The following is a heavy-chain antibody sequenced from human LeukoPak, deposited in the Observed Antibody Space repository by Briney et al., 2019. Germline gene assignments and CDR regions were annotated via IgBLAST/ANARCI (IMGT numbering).Heavy chain of an antibody. D-gene: IGHD6-19*01. CDR2: IWYDGSNK. V-gene: IGHV3-33*06. Sequence: GGSLRLSCAASGFTFSSYGMHWVRQAPGKGLEWVAVIWYDGSNKYYADSVKGRFTISRDNSKNTLYLQMNSLRAEDTAVYYCAKDQYSSGWYFTYQFDYWGQGTLVTVSS. J-gene: IGHJ4*02. CDR3: AKDQYSSGWYFTYQFDY. CDR1: GFTFSSYG.